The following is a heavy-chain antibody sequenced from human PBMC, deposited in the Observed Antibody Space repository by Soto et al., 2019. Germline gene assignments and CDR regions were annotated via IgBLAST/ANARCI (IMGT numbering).Heavy chain of an antibody. D-gene: IGHD1-26*01. J-gene: IGHJ6*02. Sequence: GGSLRLSCAASGFTFSSYEMNWVRQAPGKGLEWVSYISSSGSTIYYADSVKGRFTISRDNAKNSLYLQMSSLRAEDTAVYYCATPPKGGSYYGEDYYYGMDVWGQGTTVTVSS. CDR1: GFTFSSYE. V-gene: IGHV3-48*03. CDR2: ISSSGSTI. CDR3: ATPPKGGSYYGEDYYYGMDV.